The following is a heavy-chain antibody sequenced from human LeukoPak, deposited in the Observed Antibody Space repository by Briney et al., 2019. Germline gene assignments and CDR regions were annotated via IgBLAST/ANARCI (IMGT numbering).Heavy chain of an antibody. J-gene: IGHJ6*03. Sequence: GGSLRLSCAASGFTFSNYAMSWVRQAPGGGLEWVSAISGSGDTTFHADSVKGRFTTSRDNSKNTLSLQMSGLRVEDSAVYFCAKDTSAWWYHRAYMNVWGTGTTVTASS. D-gene: IGHD2-15*01. CDR1: GFTFSNYA. V-gene: IGHV3-23*01. CDR2: ISGSGDTT. CDR3: AKDTSAWWYHRAYMNV.